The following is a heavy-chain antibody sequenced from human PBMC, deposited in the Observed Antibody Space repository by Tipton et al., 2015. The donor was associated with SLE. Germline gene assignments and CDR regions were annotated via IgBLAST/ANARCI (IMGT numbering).Heavy chain of an antibody. CDR2: INHSGST. J-gene: IGHJ6*02. D-gene: IGHD2-2*01. V-gene: IGHV4-34*01. CDR1: GGSFSGYY. Sequence: TLSLTCAVYGGSFSGYYWSWIRQPPGKGLEWIGEINHSGSTNYNPSLKSRVTISVDTSKNQFSLKLSSVTAADTAVYYCARMAVVVPAASTVTTYYYYYYGMDVWGQGTTVTVSS. CDR3: ARMAVVVPAASTVTTYYYYYYGMDV.